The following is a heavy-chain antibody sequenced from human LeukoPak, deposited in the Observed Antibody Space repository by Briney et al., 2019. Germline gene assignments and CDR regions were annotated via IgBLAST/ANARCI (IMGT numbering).Heavy chain of an antibody. CDR2: IKPDSSDT. J-gene: IGHJ5*02. CDR3: VRDRPHNWFDP. V-gene: IGHV1-2*02. CDR1: GYTFSGYY. Sequence: ASVKVSCKASGYTFSGYYIHWVRQAPGQGLEWMGLIKPDSSDTNYAQNFRGRVTMTRDTSITTAYMELNRLTSDDTAVYYCVRDRPHNWFDPWGQGTLVTVSS.